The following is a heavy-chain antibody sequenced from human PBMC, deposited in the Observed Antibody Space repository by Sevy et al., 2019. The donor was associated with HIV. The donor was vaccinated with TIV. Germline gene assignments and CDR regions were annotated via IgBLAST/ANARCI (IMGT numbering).Heavy chain of an antibody. Sequence: GGSLRLSCAASGFTFSDHYMEWVRQAPGKGLEWVGRIRNKADSYTTEYAGSVKGRFTFSRDDSKNLLYLLMNSLKTEDTAVYYCATHAGIAAAGRVFDYWGQGTLVTVYS. J-gene: IGHJ4*02. V-gene: IGHV3-72*01. CDR2: IRNKADSYTT. D-gene: IGHD6-13*01. CDR1: GFTFSDHY. CDR3: ATHAGIAAAGRVFDY.